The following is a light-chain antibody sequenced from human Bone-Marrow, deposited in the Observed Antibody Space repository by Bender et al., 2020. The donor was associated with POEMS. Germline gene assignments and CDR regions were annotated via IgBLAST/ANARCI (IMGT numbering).Light chain of an antibody. CDR1: DSNFGGNN. J-gene: IGLJ1*01. CDR2: SNY. V-gene: IGLV1-44*01. CDR3: QSYESGLSGSDV. Sequence: QSVLTQPPSASGTPGQSVIISCSGTDSNFGGNNVNWYQHLPGTAPRLVVYSNYQRPSGVPARFSGSKSGTSASLAITGLQAEDEADYYCQSYESGLSGSDVFGTGTKVTVL.